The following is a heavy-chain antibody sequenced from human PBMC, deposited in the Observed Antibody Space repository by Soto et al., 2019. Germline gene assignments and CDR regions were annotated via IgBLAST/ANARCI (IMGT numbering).Heavy chain of an antibody. V-gene: IGHV5-51*01. CDR3: ARRSRSSMGNTDV. J-gene: IGHJ6*02. Sequence: GESLKISCKGSGYNFTTYWIGWVRQMPGKGLEWMGIIYPGDSNTRYSPSFQGQVTISADKSISIAYLQWNSLKASDTAMYYCARRSRSSMGNTDVSGQATTVTVS. CDR1: GYNFTTYW. CDR2: IYPGDSNT. D-gene: IGHD6-6*01.